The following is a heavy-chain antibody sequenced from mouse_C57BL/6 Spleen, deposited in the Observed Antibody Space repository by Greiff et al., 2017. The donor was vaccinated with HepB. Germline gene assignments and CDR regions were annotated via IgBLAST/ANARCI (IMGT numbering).Heavy chain of an antibody. J-gene: IGHJ1*03. V-gene: IGHV14-2*01. D-gene: IGHD2-12*01. CDR1: GFNIKDYY. Sequence: VQLQQSGAELVKPGASVKLSCTASGFNIKDYYMPWVKQRTEQGLEWIGRIDPEDGETKYAPKFQGKATITADTSSNTAYLQLSSLTSEDTAVYYCARWDYSHWYYGVWGTGPTVTVSS. CDR3: ARWDYSHWYYGV. CDR2: IDPEDGET.